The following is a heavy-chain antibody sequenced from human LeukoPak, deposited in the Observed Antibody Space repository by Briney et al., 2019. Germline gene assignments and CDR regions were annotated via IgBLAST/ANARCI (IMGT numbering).Heavy chain of an antibody. V-gene: IGHV4-61*01. J-gene: IGHJ6*03. Sequence: SETLSLTCTVSSGSISSSSYYWSWIRQPPGKGLEWIGYIYYSGSTNYNPSLKSRVSISVDTSKNQFSLKLSSVTAADTAVYYCARTTEAHSWRTRYYDYYMDVWGKGPRSPSL. CDR1: SGSISSSSYY. CDR2: IYYSGST. CDR3: ARTTEAHSWRTRYYDYYMDV. D-gene: IGHD6-13*01.